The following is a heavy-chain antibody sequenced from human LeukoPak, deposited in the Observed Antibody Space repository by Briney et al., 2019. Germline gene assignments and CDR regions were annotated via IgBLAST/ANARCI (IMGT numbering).Heavy chain of an antibody. CDR2: IYHRGST. CDR3: ARELIAVAGTGYFDY. CDR1: GYSISSGYY. J-gene: IGHJ4*02. D-gene: IGHD6-19*01. V-gene: IGHV4-38-2*02. Sequence: TSETLSLTCAVSGYSISSGYYWGWIRPPPGKELEWIGSIYHRGSTYYNPSLKSRVTISVGTSKNQFSLKLSSVTAADTAVYYCARELIAVAGTGYFDYWGQGTLVTVSS.